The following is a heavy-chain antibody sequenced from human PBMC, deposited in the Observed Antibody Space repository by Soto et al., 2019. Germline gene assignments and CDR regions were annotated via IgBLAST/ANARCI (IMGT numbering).Heavy chain of an antibody. CDR3: ARGGAMITFGGVIVIGWFDP. J-gene: IGHJ5*02. Sequence: QVQLQESGPGLVKPSETLSLTCTVSGGSVSSGSYYWSWIRQPPGKGLEGIGYIYNSGSTNYNPTLKSRVTLSVETSKNQVSLKLSAVAAADTAVYYCARGGAMITFGGVIVIGWFDPWGQGTLVTVSS. CDR1: GGSVSSGSYY. V-gene: IGHV4-61*01. CDR2: IYNSGST. D-gene: IGHD3-16*02.